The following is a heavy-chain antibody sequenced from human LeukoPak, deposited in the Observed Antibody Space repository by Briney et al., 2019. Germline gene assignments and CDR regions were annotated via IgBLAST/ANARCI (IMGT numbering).Heavy chain of an antibody. CDR1: GFTFISYW. CDR2: IKQDGSEK. CDR3: ARAPPSYGLYYYMDV. V-gene: IGHV3-7*01. J-gene: IGHJ6*03. Sequence: GSLRLSCAASGFTFISYWMSWVRQAPGKGLEWVANIKQDGSEKYYVDSVKGRFTISRDSAKNSLYLQMNSLRAEDTAVYYCARAPPSYGLYYYMDVWGKGTTVTVSS. D-gene: IGHD5-18*01.